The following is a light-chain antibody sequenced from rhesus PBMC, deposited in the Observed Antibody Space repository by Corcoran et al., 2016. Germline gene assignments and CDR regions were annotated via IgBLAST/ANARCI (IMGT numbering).Light chain of an antibody. CDR2: KAS. V-gene: IGKV1-22*01. Sequence: DIQLTQYPSSLSASVGDTVTITCRASQTISRWLDWHQKKPGKAPKLLISKASTLEGGVPSRFSGSGSGTECTLTISSLQPEDFATYYCRQYSSGPLTFGGGTKVELK. J-gene: IGKJ4*01. CDR1: QTISRW. CDR3: RQYSSGPLT.